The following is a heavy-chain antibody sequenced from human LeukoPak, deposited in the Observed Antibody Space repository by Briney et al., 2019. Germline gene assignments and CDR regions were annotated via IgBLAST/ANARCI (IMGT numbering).Heavy chain of an antibody. V-gene: IGHV1-2*02. J-gene: IGHJ4*02. CDR2: INPNSGGT. CDR3: AKVIGLVDPFDY. CDR1: GYTFTGYY. Sequence: GASVKVSCKASGYTFTGYYMHWVRQAPGQGLEWMGWINPNSGGTNYAQKFQGRVTMTRDTSISTAYMELSRLRSDDTAVYYCAKVIGLVDPFDYWVQGTLVTVSS. D-gene: IGHD2-8*02.